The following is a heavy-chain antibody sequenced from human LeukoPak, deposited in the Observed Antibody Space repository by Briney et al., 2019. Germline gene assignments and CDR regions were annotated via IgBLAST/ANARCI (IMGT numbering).Heavy chain of an antibody. CDR3: TTDSLEIVVVSRGDY. CDR2: IKSKTDGATT. J-gene: IGHJ4*02. D-gene: IGHD3-22*01. Sequence: RPGGSLRLSCAASGFTFSNAWMSWVRQAPGKGLEWVGRIKSKTDGATTDYAAPVKGRFTISRDDSKNTLYLQMNSLKTEDTAVYYCTTDSLEIVVVSRGDYWGQGTLVTVSS. CDR1: GFTFSNAW. V-gene: IGHV3-15*01.